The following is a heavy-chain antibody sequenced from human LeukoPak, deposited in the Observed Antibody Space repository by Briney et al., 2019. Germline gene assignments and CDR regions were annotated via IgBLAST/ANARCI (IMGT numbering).Heavy chain of an antibody. CDR3: ARLDRQYLDAFDI. CDR2: TYYSGST. V-gene: IGHV4-31*03. J-gene: IGHJ3*02. D-gene: IGHD2-2*01. CDR1: GGSISSSSYY. Sequence: SETLSLTCTVSGGSISSSSYYWGWIRQPPGKGLEWIGYTYYSGSTCYNPSLKSRVTISVDTSKNQFSLKLSSVTAADTAVYYCARLDRQYLDAFDIWGQGTMVTVSS.